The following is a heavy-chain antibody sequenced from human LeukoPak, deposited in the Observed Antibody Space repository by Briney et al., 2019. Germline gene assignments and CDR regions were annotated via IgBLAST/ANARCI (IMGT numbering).Heavy chain of an antibody. CDR3: ARFKETTMIVVVITYFDY. V-gene: IGHV3-7*01. D-gene: IGHD3-22*01. Sequence: TGGSLRLSCAASGFTFTKYWMTWVRQAPGKGLEWVGNLKQDGSDKNYMDSVKGRFTISRDNTKNSVYLQMSSLRAEDTAVYYCARFKETTMIVVVITYFDYWGQGTLVTVSS. CDR2: LKQDGSDK. J-gene: IGHJ4*02. CDR1: GFTFTKYW.